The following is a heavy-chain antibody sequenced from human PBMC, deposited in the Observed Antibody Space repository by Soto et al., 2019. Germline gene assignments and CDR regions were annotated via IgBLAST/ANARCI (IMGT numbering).Heavy chain of an antibody. CDR2: ISYDGSNK. J-gene: IGHJ4*02. Sequence: QVQLVESGGGVVQPGRSLRLSCAASGFTFSSYAMHWVRQAPGKGLEWVAVISYDGSNKYYADSVKGRFTISRDNSKNTLYLQMNSLRAEDTAVYYCAIVDTAIDTVGGDYWGQGTLVTVSS. V-gene: IGHV3-30-3*01. CDR3: AIVDTAIDTVGGDY. CDR1: GFTFSSYA. D-gene: IGHD5-18*01.